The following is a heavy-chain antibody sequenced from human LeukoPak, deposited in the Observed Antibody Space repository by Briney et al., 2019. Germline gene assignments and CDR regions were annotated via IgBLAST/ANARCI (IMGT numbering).Heavy chain of an antibody. D-gene: IGHD4-17*01. CDR2: IDSDGSST. V-gene: IGHV3-74*01. CDR1: GFTFSSYW. J-gene: IGHJ4*02. CDR3: ARDYGDYSPDY. Sequence: GGSLRLSCAASGFTFSSYWMHWVRHAPGKGLMWVSRIDSDGSSTTYADSVKGRFTISRDNAKNTLYLQMNSLRAEDTAVYYCARDYGDYSPDYWGQGTLVTVSS.